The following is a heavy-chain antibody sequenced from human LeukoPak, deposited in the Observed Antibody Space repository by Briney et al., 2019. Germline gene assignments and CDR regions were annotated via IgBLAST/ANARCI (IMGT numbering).Heavy chain of an antibody. CDR3: ARRYYGSGSYNFDY. Sequence: GASVKVSCKASGYTFTGYGISWVRQAPGQGLEWMGWISAYNGNTNYAQKLQGRVTMTTDTSTSTAYMELRSLRSDDTAVYYCARRYYGSGSYNFDYWGQGTLVTVSS. CDR1: GYTFTGYG. V-gene: IGHV1-18*01. D-gene: IGHD3-10*01. CDR2: ISAYNGNT. J-gene: IGHJ4*02.